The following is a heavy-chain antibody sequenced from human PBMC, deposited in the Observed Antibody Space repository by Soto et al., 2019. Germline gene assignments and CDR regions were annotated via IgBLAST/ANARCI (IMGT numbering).Heavy chain of an antibody. CDR1: GFTFGSYW. CDR2: IDSDGSST. V-gene: IGHV3-74*01. CDR3: AKGRPYGMDV. Sequence: GGSLRLSCAASGFTFGSYWMNWVRQAPGKGLVWVSRIDSDGSSTTYADSVKGRFTTSRDNAKNTLYLQMSSLRVEDTAVYYCAKGRPYGMDVWGQGTTVTVSS. J-gene: IGHJ6*02.